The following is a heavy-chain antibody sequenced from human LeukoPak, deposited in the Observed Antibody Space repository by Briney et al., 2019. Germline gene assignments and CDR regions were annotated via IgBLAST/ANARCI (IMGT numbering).Heavy chain of an antibody. CDR2: ISAYNGNT. CDR1: GYTFTSYG. CDR3: ARAYCSSTSCYRWFDP. J-gene: IGHJ5*02. Sequence: ASVKVSCKAPGYTFTSYGISWVRQAPGQGLEWMGWISAYNGNTNYAQKLQGRVTMTTDTSTSTAYMELRSLRSDDTAVYYCARAYCSSTSCYRWFDPWGQGTLVTVSS. D-gene: IGHD2-2*01. V-gene: IGHV1-18*01.